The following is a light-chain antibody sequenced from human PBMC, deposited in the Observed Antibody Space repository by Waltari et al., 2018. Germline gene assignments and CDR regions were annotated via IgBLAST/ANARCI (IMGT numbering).Light chain of an antibody. CDR2: AAS. J-gene: IGKJ4*01. CDR3: QQSHSTPLT. Sequence: DIQMTQCPSSLSASVGDSVTITCRASQSISNYLNWYQQKPGKAPKLLIYAASSLQSGVPSRFSGSGSRTDFTLTISSLQPGDFASYYCQQSHSTPLTFGGGTKVEMK. CDR1: QSISNY. V-gene: IGKV1-39*01.